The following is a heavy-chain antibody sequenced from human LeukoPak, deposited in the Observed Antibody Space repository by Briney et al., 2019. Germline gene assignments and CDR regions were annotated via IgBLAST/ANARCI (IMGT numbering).Heavy chain of an antibody. CDR1: GFTFSSYG. CDR2: ISYDGSNK. V-gene: IGHV3-30*18. Sequence: GGSLRLSCAASGFTFSSYGMHWVRQAPGKGLEWVAVISYDGSNKYYADSVKGRFTISRDNSKNTLYLQMNSLRAEDTAVYYCAKAWEMATIDYWGQGTLVTVSS. J-gene: IGHJ4*02. D-gene: IGHD5-24*01. CDR3: AKAWEMATIDY.